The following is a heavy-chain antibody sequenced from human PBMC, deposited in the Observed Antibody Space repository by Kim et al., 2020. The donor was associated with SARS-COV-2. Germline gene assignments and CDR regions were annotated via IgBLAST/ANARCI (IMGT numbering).Heavy chain of an antibody. CDR1: GFTFSSYW. CDR2: IKQDGSEK. Sequence: GGSLRLSCAASGFTFSSYWMSWVRQAPGKGLEWVANIKQDGSEKYYVDSVKGRFTISRDNAKNSLYLQMNSLRAEDTAVYYCASSNGRVGSAFEIWGQGTMVTVSS. V-gene: IGHV3-7*01. J-gene: IGHJ3*02. D-gene: IGHD1-26*01. CDR3: ASSNGRVGSAFEI.